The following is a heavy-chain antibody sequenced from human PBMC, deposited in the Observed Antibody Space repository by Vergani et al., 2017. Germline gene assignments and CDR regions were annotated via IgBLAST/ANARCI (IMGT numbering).Heavy chain of an antibody. V-gene: IGHV1-8*01. CDR1: GYTFTSYD. D-gene: IGHD6-13*01. Sequence: QVQLVQSGAEVKKPGASVKVSCKASGYTFTSYDMNWVRQATGQGLEWMGWMNPNSGNTGYAQKFQGRVTMTRNTSISTAYMELSSLRAEDTAVYYCARGGIAAAGTDFDYWGQGTLVTVSS. J-gene: IGHJ4*02. CDR3: ARGGIAAAGTDFDY. CDR2: MNPNSGNT.